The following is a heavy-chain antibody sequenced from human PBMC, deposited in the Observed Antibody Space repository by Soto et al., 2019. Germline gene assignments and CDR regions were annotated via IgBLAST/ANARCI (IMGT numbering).Heavy chain of an antibody. CDR2: ISSSRSYI. Sequence: AGGSLRLSCAASGFTFSSYSMNWVRQAPGKGLEWVSCISSSRSYIYYADSVKGRFSISRDNAKNSLYLPVNSLRAEDTAVYYCARGTADYYDSSGYFEYWGQGTQVTVSS. D-gene: IGHD3-22*01. J-gene: IGHJ4*02. CDR1: GFTFSSYS. CDR3: ARGTADYYDSSGYFEY. V-gene: IGHV3-21*06.